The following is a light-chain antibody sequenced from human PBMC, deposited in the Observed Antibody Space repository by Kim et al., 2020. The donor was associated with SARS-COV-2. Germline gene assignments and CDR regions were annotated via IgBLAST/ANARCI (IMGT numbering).Light chain of an antibody. CDR1: HSVSSNY. CDR2: DAS. Sequence: EIILTQSPGTLSLSPGERATRSFRASHSVSSNYLAWYQQRPGQAPRLLIYDASSRATGIPDRFSGSGSGTDFTLTISRLEPEDFAVYYCQQYGSSPLFTFGPGTKVDIK. CDR3: QQYGSSPLFT. J-gene: IGKJ3*01. V-gene: IGKV3-20*01.